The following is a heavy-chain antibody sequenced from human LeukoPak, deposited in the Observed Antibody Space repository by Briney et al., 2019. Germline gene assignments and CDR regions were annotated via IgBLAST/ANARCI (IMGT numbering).Heavy chain of an antibody. Sequence: ASVKVSCKASGYTFTSYDINWVRQATGQGLEWMGWMNPNSGNTGYAQKFQGRVTMTRNTSTSTAYMELSSLRSEDTAVYYCARDISVSPGIAAAGTDHWGQGTLVTVSS. D-gene: IGHD6-13*01. J-gene: IGHJ4*02. CDR3: ARDISVSPGIAAAGTDH. V-gene: IGHV1-8*01. CDR2: MNPNSGNT. CDR1: GYTFTSYD.